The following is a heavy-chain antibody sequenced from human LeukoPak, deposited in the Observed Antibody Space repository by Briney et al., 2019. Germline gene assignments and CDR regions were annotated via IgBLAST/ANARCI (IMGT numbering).Heavy chain of an antibody. CDR3: ARVSGYNGFSTDY. D-gene: IGHD5-24*01. CDR2: TNHSGST. J-gene: IGHJ4*02. V-gene: IGHV4-34*01. CDR1: GGSFRGYH. Sequence: SETLSLTCAVCGGSFRGYHWSWIRQPPGKGLEWIGETNHSGSTNYNPSLKSRVNISVDTSKNQFSLKVSSVTAADTAVYYCARVSGYNGFSTDYWGQGTLVTVSS.